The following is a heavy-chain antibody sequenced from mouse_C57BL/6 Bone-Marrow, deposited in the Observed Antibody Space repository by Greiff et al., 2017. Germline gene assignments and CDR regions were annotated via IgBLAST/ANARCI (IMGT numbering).Heavy chain of an antibody. D-gene: IGHD2-1*01. J-gene: IGHJ4*01. CDR3: ARSTIYYYAMDY. CDR1: GFSFSSYG. V-gene: IGHV5-6*01. Sequence: EVQLQQSGGDLVKPGGSLKLSCAASGFSFSSYGMSWVRPTPDKRLEWVATISSGGSYTYYPDSVKGRFTISRDNAKNTLYLQMSSLKSEDTAMYYCARSTIYYYAMDYWGQGTSVTVSS. CDR2: ISSGGSYT.